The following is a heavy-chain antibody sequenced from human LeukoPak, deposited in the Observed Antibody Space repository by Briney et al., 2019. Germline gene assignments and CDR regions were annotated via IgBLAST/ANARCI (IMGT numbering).Heavy chain of an antibody. D-gene: IGHD3-16*01. CDR1: GASISSSNW. CDR3: ANVMGPFDY. J-gene: IGHJ4*02. CDR2: ISSDGTTV. Sequence: GTLSLTCAVSGASISSSNWWSWIRQAPGKGLEWVSYISSDGTTVYYADSVKGRFTISRDNAKNSLSLQMNSLRAEDTAVYSCANVMGPFDYWGQGTLVTVSS. V-gene: IGHV3-11*04.